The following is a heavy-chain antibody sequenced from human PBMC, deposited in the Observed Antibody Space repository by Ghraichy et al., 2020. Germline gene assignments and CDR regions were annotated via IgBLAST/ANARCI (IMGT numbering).Heavy chain of an antibody. Sequence: GALRLSCAASGFTVSSNYMSWVRQAPGKGLEWVSIIYSGGSTYYADSVKGRFTISRDNSKNTLYLQMNSLRAEDTAVYYCARKGTGGGSYFYFDLWGRGTLVTVSS. J-gene: IGHJ2*01. V-gene: IGHV3-53*01. CDR1: GFTVSSNY. CDR2: IYSGGST. CDR3: ARKGTGGGSYFYFDL. D-gene: IGHD1-26*01.